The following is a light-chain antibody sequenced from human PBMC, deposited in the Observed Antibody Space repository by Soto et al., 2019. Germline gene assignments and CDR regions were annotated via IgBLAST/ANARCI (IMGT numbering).Light chain of an antibody. CDR1: QSVSSK. V-gene: IGKV3-15*01. CDR2: AAS. J-gene: IGKJ1*01. CDR3: QQYYNWQPR. Sequence: EILMTQSPATLSVSPGERVTLSRRASQSVSSKLAWYQQRPGQAPRLLIYAASTRATGVPSRFSGSGSGTEFIFTISSLQSEDNALYYCQQYYNWQPRFGQGTKVDIK.